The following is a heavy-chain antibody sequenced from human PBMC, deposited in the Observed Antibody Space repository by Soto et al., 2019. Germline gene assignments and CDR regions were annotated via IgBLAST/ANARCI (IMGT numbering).Heavy chain of an antibody. V-gene: IGHV3-23*01. CDR2: ISGGAGTT. D-gene: IGHD4-17*01. CDR1: GFTFSSYD. Sequence: PGGSLRLSCAASGFTFSSYDMNWVRQAPGEGLEWVSFISGGAGTTYYADSVKGRFTISRDNSKNTLYLQMNSLRAEDTAVYYCVKGDYRVYYFDYWGRGTLVTVSS. CDR3: VKGDYRVYYFDY. J-gene: IGHJ4*02.